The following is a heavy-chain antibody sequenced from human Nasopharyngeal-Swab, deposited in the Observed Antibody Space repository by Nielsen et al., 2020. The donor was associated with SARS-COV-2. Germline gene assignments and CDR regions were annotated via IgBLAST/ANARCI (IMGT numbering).Heavy chain of an antibody. D-gene: IGHD2-15*01. CDR2: IKQDGTLK. CDR3: AKRGVAVAATSWFDP. V-gene: IGHV3-7*03. J-gene: IGHJ5*02. Sequence: GESLKISCGGSGFTFSDYWMSWVRQSPEKGLEWVANIKQDGTLKSYVDSVKGRFIISRDNAKNSLDLQMSSLRAEDTAVYYCAKRGVAVAATSWFDPWGQGTLVTVSS. CDR1: GFTFSDYW.